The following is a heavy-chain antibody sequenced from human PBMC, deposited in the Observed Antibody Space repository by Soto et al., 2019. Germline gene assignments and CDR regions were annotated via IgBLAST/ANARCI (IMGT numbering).Heavy chain of an antibody. Sequence: QLQPQESGPGLVKPSETLSLTCTVSGGSISSSSYYWGWIRQPPGQGLAWIGRIYYSGSTYYTPSLKSRATISVDTSKNPFSLKLSSATAADTAVYYCARRGGAAAAIWGYWGQGTLVTVAS. V-gene: IGHV4-39*01. J-gene: IGHJ4*02. CDR1: GGSISSSSYY. CDR2: IYYSGST. CDR3: ARRGGAAAAIWGY. D-gene: IGHD6-13*01.